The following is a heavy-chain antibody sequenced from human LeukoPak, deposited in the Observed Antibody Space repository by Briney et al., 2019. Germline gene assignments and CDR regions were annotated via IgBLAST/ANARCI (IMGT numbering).Heavy chain of an antibody. V-gene: IGHV3-66*01. J-gene: IGHJ4*02. CDR2: IYRGETT. Sequence: GGSLRLSCAASGFTVSTSHMMWIRQAPGKGLEWVSVIYRGETTHYADSVKGRFTISRDNSKNTLYPQMNGLRVDDTAVYYCAAYYDFLTGQFFDYWGQGTLVTVSS. D-gene: IGHD3-9*01. CDR1: GFTVSTSH. CDR3: AAYYDFLTGQFFDY.